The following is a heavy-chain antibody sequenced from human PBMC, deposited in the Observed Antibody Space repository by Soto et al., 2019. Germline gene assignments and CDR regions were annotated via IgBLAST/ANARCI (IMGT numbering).Heavy chain of an antibody. J-gene: IGHJ4*02. D-gene: IGHD6-19*01. V-gene: IGHV3-30*18. Sequence: QVQLVESGGGVVQPGRSLRLSCEASGCTFSSYGMHWVRQAPGKGLEWVAVISYDGSNKYYADSVKGRFTISRDTSKNTLYLHMNSLRAEDTAVYYCAKDRYGSFQRAVATSTRIPRPAFDYWGQGTLVTVSS. CDR3: AKDRYGSFQRAVATSTRIPRPAFDY. CDR1: GCTFSSYG. CDR2: ISYDGSNK.